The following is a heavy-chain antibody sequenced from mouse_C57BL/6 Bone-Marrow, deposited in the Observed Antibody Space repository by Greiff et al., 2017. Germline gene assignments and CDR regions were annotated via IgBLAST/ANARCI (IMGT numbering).Heavy chain of an antibody. CDR3: ARCYYGSSYGYYFDY. CDR1: GYTFTSYD. V-gene: IGHV1-85*01. Sequence: VKLVESGAELVKPGASVKLSCKASGYTFTSYDINWVKQRPGQGLEWIGWIYPRDGSTKSNEKVKGKATLTVDTSSSTAYMELHSLTSEDSAVEFCARCYYGSSYGYYFDYWGQGTALTVSA. D-gene: IGHD1-1*01. CDR2: IYPRDGST. J-gene: IGHJ2*01.